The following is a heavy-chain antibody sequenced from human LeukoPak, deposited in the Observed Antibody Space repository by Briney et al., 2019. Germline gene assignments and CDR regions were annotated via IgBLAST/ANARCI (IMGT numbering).Heavy chain of an antibody. CDR1: GFTVSSNY. Sequence: GGSLRLSCAASGFTVSSNYMSWVRQAPGKGLEWVSVIYTGGSTYYADSVKGRFAISRDNSKNTLYLQMNTLGADDTAVYYCARGNFGAFDIWGQGTMVTVSS. J-gene: IGHJ3*02. V-gene: IGHV3-53*01. D-gene: IGHD3-3*01. CDR2: IYTGGST. CDR3: ARGNFGAFDI.